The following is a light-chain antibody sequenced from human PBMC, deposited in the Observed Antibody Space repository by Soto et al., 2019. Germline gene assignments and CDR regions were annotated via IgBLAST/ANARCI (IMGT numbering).Light chain of an antibody. V-gene: IGKV1-5*01. J-gene: IGKJ1*01. CDR1: QSISSW. Sequence: DVQMTQSPSTLSASVGDRVTITCRASQSISSWLAWYQQKPGKAPKLLIYDASSLESGVPSRFSGSGSGTEFTLTISSLQPEDFTVYSCLQYHNLWAFGQGTKVDI. CDR2: DAS. CDR3: LQYHNLWA.